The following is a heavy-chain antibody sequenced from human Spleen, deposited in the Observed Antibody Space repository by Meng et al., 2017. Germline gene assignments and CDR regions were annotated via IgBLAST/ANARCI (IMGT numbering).Heavy chain of an antibody. CDR3: TRGGGSGRYFLDY. D-gene: IGHD6-19*01. J-gene: IGHJ4*02. Sequence: GGSLRPSCIVPGFTFGDYAMSWVRQAPGKGLEWVSFIRKRGDGGTTEYAASVKDRFTISRDDSKSIAYRQMTSLKTEDTAIYYCTRGGGSGRYFLDYWGQGTLVTVSS. CDR1: GFTFGDYA. V-gene: IGHV3-49*04. CDR2: IRKRGDGGTT.